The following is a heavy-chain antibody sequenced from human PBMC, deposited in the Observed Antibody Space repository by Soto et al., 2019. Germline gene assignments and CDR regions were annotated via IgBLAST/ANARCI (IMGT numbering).Heavy chain of an antibody. J-gene: IGHJ4*02. CDR1: GFTFSSYS. V-gene: IGHV3-48*02. CDR2: ISSSSSTI. CDR3: ARGQLISARPGGYFFDY. Sequence: PGGSLRLSCAASGFTFSSYSMNWVRQAPGKGLEWVSYISSSSSTIYYADSVKGRFTISRDNAKNSLYPQMNSLRDEDTAVYYCARGQLISARPGGYFFDYWGQGTLVTGSS. D-gene: IGHD6-6*01.